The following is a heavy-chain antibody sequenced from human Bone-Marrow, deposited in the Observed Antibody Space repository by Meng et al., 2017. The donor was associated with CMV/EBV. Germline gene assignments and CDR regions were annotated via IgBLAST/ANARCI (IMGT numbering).Heavy chain of an antibody. CDR1: GGSITDGNYY. J-gene: IGHJ5*02. Sequence: SGGSITDGNYYWSWIRRPAGKGLEWIGRIFITGTTTYNPSLKSRVTISVDTSKNQFSLKLSSVTAADTAMYYCARVASGYPNGWFDPWGQGTLVTVSS. CDR3: ARVASGYPNGWFDP. D-gene: IGHD3-22*01. V-gene: IGHV4-61*02. CDR2: IFITGTT.